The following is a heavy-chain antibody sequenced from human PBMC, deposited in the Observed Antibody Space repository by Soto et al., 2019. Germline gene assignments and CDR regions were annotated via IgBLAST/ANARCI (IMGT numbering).Heavy chain of an antibody. V-gene: IGHV3-23*01. Sequence: GGSLRLSCAASGFTFSRYAMSWVRQAPGKGLEWVSGTTGSGGSAYYADSVKGRFTISRDNSENTLYLQMNSLRAEDTAVYYCVKARPYYYDTSGPHFDYWGQGTLVTVSS. D-gene: IGHD3-22*01. CDR2: TTGSGGSA. J-gene: IGHJ4*02. CDR1: GFTFSRYA. CDR3: VKARPYYYDTSGPHFDY.